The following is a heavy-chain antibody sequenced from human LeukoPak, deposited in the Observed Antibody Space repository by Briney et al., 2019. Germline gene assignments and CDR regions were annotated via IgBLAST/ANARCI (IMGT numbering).Heavy chain of an antibody. CDR3: TKLKSIAVAGYFDY. CDR1: GLLFSSHA. CDR2: ISGSVGST. V-gene: IGHV3-23*01. Sequence: GGPLRLPCAASGLLFSSHAMSWVPHATGKAVEWVSAISGSVGSTHYADSVKGRFTSSRDNSKNTVYLQMNSLRAEGTAVYYCTKLKSIAVAGYFDYWGQGTLVTVSS. J-gene: IGHJ4*02. D-gene: IGHD6-19*01.